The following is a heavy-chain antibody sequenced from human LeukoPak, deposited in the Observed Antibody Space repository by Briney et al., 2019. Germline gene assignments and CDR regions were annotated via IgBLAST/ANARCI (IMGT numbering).Heavy chain of an antibody. Sequence: SVKVSCKASGFTFTSSAVQWVRQARGQRLEWIGWIVVGSGNTNYAQKFQERVTITRDMSTSTAYMELSSLRSEDMAVYYCAAGVGLYYYMDVWGKGTTVTVSS. CDR3: AAGVGLYYYMDV. V-gene: IGHV1-58*01. CDR2: IVVGSGNT. J-gene: IGHJ6*03. CDR1: GFTFTSSA.